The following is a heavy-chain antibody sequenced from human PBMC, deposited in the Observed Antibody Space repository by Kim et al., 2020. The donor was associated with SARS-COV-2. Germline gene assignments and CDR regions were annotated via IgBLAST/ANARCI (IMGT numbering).Heavy chain of an antibody. J-gene: IGHJ4*02. Sequence: NYNPALKSRVTISVDTSKNQFSLKLSSVTAADTAVYYCARGVGVAAVFDYWGQGTLVTVSS. D-gene: IGHD6-25*01. V-gene: IGHV4-59*09. CDR3: ARGVGVAAVFDY.